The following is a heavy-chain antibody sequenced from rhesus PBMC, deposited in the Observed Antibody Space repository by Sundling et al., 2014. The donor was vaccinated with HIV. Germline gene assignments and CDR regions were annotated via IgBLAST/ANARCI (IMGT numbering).Heavy chain of an antibody. J-gene: IGHJ4*01. CDR2: INGNSGRT. D-gene: IGHD4-29*01. V-gene: IGHV4-80*01. Sequence: QVHLQESGPGLVKPSETLSLTSTVSGASISNYWWTWIRQPPGKGLEWIGEINGNSGRTNYNPSLKSRVTISTDTSKNQFSLKLSSVTAADTAVYYCAFQTTVATGAPIDYWGQGVLVTVSS. CDR1: GASISNYW. CDR3: AFQTTVATGAPIDY.